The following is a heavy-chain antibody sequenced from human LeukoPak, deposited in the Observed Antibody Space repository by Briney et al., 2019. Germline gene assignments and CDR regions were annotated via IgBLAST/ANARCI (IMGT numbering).Heavy chain of an antibody. Sequence: SETLSLTCTVSGGSISHYYWSWIRQPAGKGLEWIGHIYSTVSPNNNPSLKSRVTISLAKSKNRFSLKLTSVTAADTAVYYCARAYSISWYYFDYWGQGTLVTVSS. D-gene: IGHD6-13*01. J-gene: IGHJ4*02. CDR2: IYSTVSP. CDR3: ARAYSISWYYFDY. V-gene: IGHV4-4*07. CDR1: GGSISHYY.